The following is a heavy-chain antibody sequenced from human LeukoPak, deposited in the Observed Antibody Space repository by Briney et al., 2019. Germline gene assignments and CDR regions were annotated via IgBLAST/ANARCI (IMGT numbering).Heavy chain of an antibody. Sequence: SETLSLTCTVSGASFSNSTYYWGWIRQPPGKRLEWIGSIYYSGSTYYNPSLKSRVTMSVDTSKNQFSLKLSSVTAADTAVYYCARHAGGIAAAGTRPFDYWGQGTLVTVSS. CDR2: IYYSGST. V-gene: IGHV4-39*01. J-gene: IGHJ4*02. CDR3: ARHAGGIAAAGTRPFDY. D-gene: IGHD6-13*01. CDR1: GASFSNSTYY.